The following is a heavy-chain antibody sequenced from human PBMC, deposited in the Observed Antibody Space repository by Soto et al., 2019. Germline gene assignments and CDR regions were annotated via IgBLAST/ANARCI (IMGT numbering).Heavy chain of an antibody. J-gene: IGHJ4*02. D-gene: IGHD2-2*01. CDR3: ARDLEDQLLIY. CDR2: ISSSSSYI. CDR1: GFTFSSYS. Sequence: EVQLVESGGGLVKPGGSLRLSCAASGFTFSSYSMNWVRQAPGKGLEWVSSISSSSSYIYYADSVKGRFTICRDKAKNRLSLQMNGLRADDTAVYYCARDLEDQLLIYWGQGTMVTVSS. V-gene: IGHV3-21*01.